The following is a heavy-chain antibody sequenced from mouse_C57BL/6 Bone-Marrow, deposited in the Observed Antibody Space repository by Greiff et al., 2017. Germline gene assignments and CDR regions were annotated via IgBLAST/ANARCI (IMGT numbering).Heavy chain of an antibody. J-gene: IGHJ4*01. CDR3: ARGGLRRMEY. D-gene: IGHD2-4*01. Sequence: QVQLKQSGAELVRPGTSVKVSCKASGYAFTNYLIEWVKQRPGQGLEWIGVINPGSGGTNYNEKFKGKATLTADKSSSTAYMQLSSLTSEDSAVYFCARGGLRRMEYWGQGTAVTVSS. CDR1: GYAFTNYL. CDR2: INPGSGGT. V-gene: IGHV1-54*01.